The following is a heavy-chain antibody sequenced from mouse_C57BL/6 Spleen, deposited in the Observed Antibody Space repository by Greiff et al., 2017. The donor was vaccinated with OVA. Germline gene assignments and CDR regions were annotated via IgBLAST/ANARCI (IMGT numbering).Heavy chain of an antibody. CDR3: ARFYDSRGDYAMDY. V-gene: IGHV5-6*01. CDR1: GFTFSSYG. D-gene: IGHD2-3*01. Sequence: EVKLMESGGDLVKPGGSLKLSCAASGFTFSSYGMSWVRQTPDKRLEWVATISSGGSYTYYPDSVKGRFTISRDNAKNTLYLQMSSLKSEDTAMYYCARFYDSRGDYAMDYWGQGTSFTVSS. CDR2: ISSGGSYT. J-gene: IGHJ4*01.